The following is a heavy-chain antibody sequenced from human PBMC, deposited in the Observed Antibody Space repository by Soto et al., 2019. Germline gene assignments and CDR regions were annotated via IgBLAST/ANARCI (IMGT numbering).Heavy chain of an antibody. CDR2: ISESGHHT. CDR1: GFPSSTYA. J-gene: IGHJ4*02. CDR3: AKPPGPNWGFDYFDY. D-gene: IGHD7-27*01. V-gene: IGHV3-23*01. Sequence: GGSLRLSCAASGFPSSTYALNWVRQAPGKGPEWVSTISESGHHTHYAGSVKGRFTISRDKSKNTLSLQMNSLRAEDTAVYYCAKPPGPNWGFDYFDYWGQGTLVTVSS.